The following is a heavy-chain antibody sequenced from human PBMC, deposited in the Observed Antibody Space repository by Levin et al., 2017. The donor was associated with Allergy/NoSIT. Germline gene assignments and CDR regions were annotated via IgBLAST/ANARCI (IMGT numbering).Heavy chain of an antibody. V-gene: IGHV4-59*08. CDR3: ARGRESLHYFDF. J-gene: IGHJ4*02. CDR2: VYHIRST. D-gene: IGHD3-10*01. Sequence: SETLSLTCTVSGGSITSYYWHWLRQPPGKGLEWIGYVYHIRSTTYNSSLKSRVTLSGDTSKSQFSLKLTSVTAADTAVYFCARGRESLHYFDFWGQGMLVTVSS. CDR1: GGSITSYY.